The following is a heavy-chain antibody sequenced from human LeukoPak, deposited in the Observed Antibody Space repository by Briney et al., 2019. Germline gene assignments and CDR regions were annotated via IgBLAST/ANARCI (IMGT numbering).Heavy chain of an antibody. CDR3: ARGKGAARRRNYYYYMDV. D-gene: IGHD6-6*01. Sequence: ASVKVSCKASGYTFTSYDINWVRQATGQGLEWMGWMNPNSGNTGYAQKFQGRVTITRNTSISTAYMELSSLRSEDTAVYYCARGKGAARRRNYYYYMDVWGKGTTVTVSS. J-gene: IGHJ6*03. CDR2: MNPNSGNT. V-gene: IGHV1-8*03. CDR1: GYTFTSYD.